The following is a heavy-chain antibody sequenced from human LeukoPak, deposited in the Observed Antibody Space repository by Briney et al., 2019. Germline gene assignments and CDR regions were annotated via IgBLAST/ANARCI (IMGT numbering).Heavy chain of an antibody. CDR2: ISYDGSNK. CDR3: ARLPVVVTGDSLYGMDV. J-gene: IGHJ6*02. CDR1: GFTFSSYA. Sequence: PGGSLRLSCAASGFTFSSYAMHWVRQAPGKGLEWVAVISYDGSNKYYADSVKGRFTISRDNSKNTLYLQMNSLRAEDTAVYYCARLPVVVTGDSLYGMDVWGQGTTVTVSS. V-gene: IGHV3-30*04. D-gene: IGHD2-21*02.